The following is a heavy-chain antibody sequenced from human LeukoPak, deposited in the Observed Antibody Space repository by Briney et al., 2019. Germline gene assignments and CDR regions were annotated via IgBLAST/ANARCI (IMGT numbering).Heavy chain of an antibody. CDR2: ISAYNGNT. V-gene: IGHV1-18*04. J-gene: IGHJ4*02. CDR1: GYTFTGYY. D-gene: IGHD3-3*01. CDR3: ARDRMTIFGVADY. Sequence: ASVKVSCKASGYTFTGYYMHWVRQAPGQGLEWMGWISAYNGNTNYAQKLQGRVTMTTDTSTSTAYMELRSLRSDDTAVYYCARDRMTIFGVADYWGQGTLVTVSS.